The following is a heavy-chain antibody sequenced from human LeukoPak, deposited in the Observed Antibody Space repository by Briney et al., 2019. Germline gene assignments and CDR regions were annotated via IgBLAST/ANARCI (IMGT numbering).Heavy chain of an antibody. Sequence: PGGSLRLSCAASGLTFSSYSMTWVRQAPGKGLEWISYITSSGRTMHYADSVRGRFTISRDNAKNSLYLQMNSLRGDDTAVYYCAREENGDYDVWFDPWGQGTLVTVSS. V-gene: IGHV3-48*01. CDR1: GLTFSSYS. CDR2: ITSSGRTM. CDR3: AREENGDYDVWFDP. D-gene: IGHD4-17*01. J-gene: IGHJ5*02.